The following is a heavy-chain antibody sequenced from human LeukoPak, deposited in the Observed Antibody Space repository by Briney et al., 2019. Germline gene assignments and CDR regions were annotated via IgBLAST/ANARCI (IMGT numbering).Heavy chain of an antibody. V-gene: IGHV3-11*06. CDR1: GFTFSDYY. D-gene: IGHD3-22*01. J-gene: IGHJ4*02. CDR2: ISSSSSYT. CDR3: ARFHSSGYPYFDY. Sequence: GGSLRLYCAASGFTFSDYYMSWIRQATGKGLEWVSYISSSSSYTNYADSVKGRFTISRDNAKNSLYLQMNSLRAEDTAVYYCARFHSSGYPYFDYWGQGTLVTVSS.